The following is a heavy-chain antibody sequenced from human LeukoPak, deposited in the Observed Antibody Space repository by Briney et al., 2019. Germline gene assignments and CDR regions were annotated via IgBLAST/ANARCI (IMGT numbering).Heavy chain of an antibody. D-gene: IGHD6-6*01. CDR1: GGSISSYY. J-gene: IGHJ5*02. CDR3: ARYSSSSGWFDP. V-gene: IGHV4-59*08. Sequence: SETLSLTCTVSGGSISSYYWSWIRQPPGKGLEWIGYIYYSGSTNYNPSLKSRVTISVETSKNQFSLKLSSVTAADTAVYYCARYSSSSGWFDPWGQGTLVTVSS. CDR2: IYYSGST.